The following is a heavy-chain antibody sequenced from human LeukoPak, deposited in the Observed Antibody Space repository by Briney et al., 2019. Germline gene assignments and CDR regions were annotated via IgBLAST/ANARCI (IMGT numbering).Heavy chain of an antibody. Sequence: GGSLRLSCSASGFTFTTYSMHWVRQAPGKGLELVSTINIKGDNTHYADSVKGRFTISRDNSRKTLFLQMSSLRAEDTAVYYCVKDLRGGGYFTSFDYWGQGTLVTVSS. CDR1: GFTFTTYS. D-gene: IGHD3-10*01. V-gene: IGHV3-64D*09. CDR3: VKDLRGGGYFTSFDY. CDR2: INIKGDNT. J-gene: IGHJ4*02.